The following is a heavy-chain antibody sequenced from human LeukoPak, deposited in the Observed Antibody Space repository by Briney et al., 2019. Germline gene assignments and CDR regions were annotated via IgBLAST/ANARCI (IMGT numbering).Heavy chain of an antibody. CDR2: ISRSSSYI. CDR3: AREGSGYYMDV. J-gene: IGHJ6*03. CDR1: GFTFGSYA. V-gene: IGHV3-21*01. Sequence: GGSLRLSCAASGFTFGSYAMNWVRQAPGEGLEWVSSISRSSSYIYYADSVKGRFTISRDNAKNSLYLQMNSLRAEDTAEYYCAREGSGYYMDVWGKGTTVTVSS. D-gene: IGHD3-10*01.